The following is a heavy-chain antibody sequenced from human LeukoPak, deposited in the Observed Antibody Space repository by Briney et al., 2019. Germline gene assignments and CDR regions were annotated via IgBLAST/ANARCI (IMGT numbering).Heavy chain of an antibody. CDR1: GYTFSSYY. CDR3: ARAHTSAPGTPFDY. CDR2: INPSGTST. J-gene: IGHJ4*02. D-gene: IGHD3-3*01. Sequence: ASVKVSCKASGYTFSSYYMHWVRQAPGQGLEWMGRINPSGTSTSYAQKFQGRVTVTRDTSTSTLYMELGSLTSEDTALYYCARAHTSAPGTPFDYWGQGTLVTVSS. V-gene: IGHV1-46*01.